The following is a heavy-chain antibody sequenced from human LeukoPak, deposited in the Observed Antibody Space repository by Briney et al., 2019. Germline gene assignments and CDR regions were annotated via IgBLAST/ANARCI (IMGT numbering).Heavy chain of an antibody. J-gene: IGHJ3*02. Sequence: SETLSLTCTVSGGSISSGGYYWSWIRQHPGKGLEWIGYIYYGGSTYYNPSLKSRVTISVDTSKNQFSLKLSSVTAADTAVYYCARKGRVAVAGTRGDAFDIWGQGTMVTVSS. CDR3: ARKGRVAVAGTRGDAFDI. V-gene: IGHV4-31*03. D-gene: IGHD6-19*01. CDR1: GGSISSGGYY. CDR2: IYYGGST.